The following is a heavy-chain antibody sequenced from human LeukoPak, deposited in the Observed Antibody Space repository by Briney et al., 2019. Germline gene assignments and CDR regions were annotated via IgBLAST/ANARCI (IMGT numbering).Heavy chain of an antibody. V-gene: IGHV3-48*02. CDR3: ARSVIAVAGYDAFDL. D-gene: IGHD6-19*01. J-gene: IGHJ3*01. Sequence: GGSLRLSCAASGFTFSAYSMNWVRQAPGKGRDWGSYISSRSFTIYYADSVKGRFTISRDNAKNSLYLEMNSLRDEDTAVYYCARSVIAVAGYDAFDLWGQGTVVTVSS. CDR2: ISSRSFTI. CDR1: GFTFSAYS.